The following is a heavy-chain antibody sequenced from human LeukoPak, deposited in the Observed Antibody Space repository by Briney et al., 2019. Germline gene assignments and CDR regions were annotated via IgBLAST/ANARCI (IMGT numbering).Heavy chain of an antibody. CDR2: INHSGST. Sequence: SETLSLTCAVYGGSFSGYYWSWIRQPPGKGLDGIGEINHSGSTYYHPSVKGRFTISVDTSKNQFSLKLSSVTAADTAVYYCATSANYDILTGYLTYWGQGTLVTVSS. J-gene: IGHJ4*02. D-gene: IGHD3-9*01. V-gene: IGHV4-34*01. CDR3: ATSANYDILTGYLTY. CDR1: GGSFSGYY.